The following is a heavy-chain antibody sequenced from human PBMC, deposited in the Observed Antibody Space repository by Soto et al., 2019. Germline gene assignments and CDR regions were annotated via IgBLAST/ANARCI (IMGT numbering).Heavy chain of an antibody. V-gene: IGHV4-4*07. J-gene: IGHJ4*02. CDR1: GGSISSYY. D-gene: IGHD6-13*01. CDR2: IYTSGNT. CDR3: AREKQGVAAALHY. Sequence: SETLSLTCTVSGGSISSYYWSWIRQPAGKALEWIGRIYTSGNTNYNPSLKSRVTMSVDTSKNQVSLKLNSVTAADTAVYYCAREKQGVAAALHYWGQGTLVTVSS.